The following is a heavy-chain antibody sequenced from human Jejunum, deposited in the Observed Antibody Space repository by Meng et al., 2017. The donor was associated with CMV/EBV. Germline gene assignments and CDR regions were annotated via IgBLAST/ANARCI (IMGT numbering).Heavy chain of an antibody. Sequence: QCPLVWYGAEVKRPLSPVKGFCKASCYSLTNYGITWVRQAPGQGLEWMGWISAYNGNTNYAQTLQGRVTMTTDTSTSTAYMELGSLRSDDTAVYYCARVEVGITSGDYWGQGTLVTVSS. D-gene: IGHD1-26*01. CDR1: CYSLTNYG. CDR2: ISAYNGNT. CDR3: ARVEVGITSGDY. V-gene: IGHV1-18*01. J-gene: IGHJ4*02.